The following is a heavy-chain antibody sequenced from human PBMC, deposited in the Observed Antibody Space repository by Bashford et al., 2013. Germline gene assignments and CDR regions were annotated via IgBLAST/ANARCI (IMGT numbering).Heavy chain of an antibody. CDR1: GFTFSDHY. V-gene: IGHV3-72*01. CDR3: VRGQVRGLTDNYYPMDV. J-gene: IGHJ6*02. CDR2: TRNRINGYTT. D-gene: IGHD3-10*01. Sequence: GGSLRLSCAASGFTFSDHYMDWVRQAPGKGLEWVGRTRNRINGYTTEYAASVRGRFIISRDDSENSLYLQMNSLKAEDTAVYYCVRGQVRGLTDNYYPMDVWGQGTTVTVSS.